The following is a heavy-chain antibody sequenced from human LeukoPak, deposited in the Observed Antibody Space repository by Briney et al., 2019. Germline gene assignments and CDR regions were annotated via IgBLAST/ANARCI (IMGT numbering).Heavy chain of an antibody. CDR2: INPNSGGT. Sequence: GASVKVSCKASGYTFTGYYMHWVRQAPGQGLEWMGWINPNSGGTNYAQKFQGRVTMTRDTSISTAYMELSRLRSDDTAVYYCARGSVVFYGGNSLDFNWFDPWGQGTLVTVSS. CDR1: GYTFTGYY. CDR3: ARGSVVFYGGNSLDFNWFDP. D-gene: IGHD4-23*01. J-gene: IGHJ5*02. V-gene: IGHV1-2*02.